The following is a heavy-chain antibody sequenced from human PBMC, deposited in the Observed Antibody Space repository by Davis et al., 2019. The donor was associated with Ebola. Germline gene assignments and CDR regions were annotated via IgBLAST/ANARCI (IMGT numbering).Heavy chain of an antibody. V-gene: IGHV3-21*01. CDR2: ISSSSSYI. Sequence: PGGSLRLSCAASGFTFSSYSMNWVRQAPGKGLEWVSSISSSSSYIYYADSVKGRFTISRDNAKNSLYLQMNSLRAEDTAVYYCARGEQQLVTWGYYYYGMDVWGKGTTVTVSS. D-gene: IGHD6-13*01. CDR3: ARGEQQLVTWGYYYYGMDV. CDR1: GFTFSSYS. J-gene: IGHJ6*04.